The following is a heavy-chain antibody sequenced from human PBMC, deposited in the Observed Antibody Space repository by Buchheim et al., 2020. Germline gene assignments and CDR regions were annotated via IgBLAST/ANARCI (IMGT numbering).Heavy chain of an antibody. CDR2: INPSGGST. D-gene: IGHD3-22*01. CDR3: ARYLGGAYYYDSSGCDY. J-gene: IGHJ4*02. V-gene: IGHV1-46*01. CDR1: GYTFTSYY. Sequence: QVQLVQSGAEVKKPGASVKVSCKASGYTFTSYYMHWVRQAPGQGLEWMGIINPSGGSTSYAQKFQGRVTMTRDTSTSPDYMELSSLKSEDTAVDYWARYLGGAYYYDSSGCDYWGQGTL.